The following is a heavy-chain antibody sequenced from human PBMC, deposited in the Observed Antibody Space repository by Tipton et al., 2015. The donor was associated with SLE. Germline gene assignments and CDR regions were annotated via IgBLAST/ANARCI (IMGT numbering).Heavy chain of an antibody. D-gene: IGHD6-19*01. CDR1: GVSISSASYY. CDR3: ARLRPLVAVAPGLYYHPLDV. CDR2: AYTTGSP. J-gene: IGHJ6*02. Sequence: TLSLTCTVSGVSISSASYYWNWIRQPAGKGLEWIGRAYTTGSPYYNPSLWGRVTISLDPSRSQFSLDLHSVTAADTAVYYCARLRPLVAVAPGLYYHPLDVWDQGP. V-gene: IGHV4-61*02.